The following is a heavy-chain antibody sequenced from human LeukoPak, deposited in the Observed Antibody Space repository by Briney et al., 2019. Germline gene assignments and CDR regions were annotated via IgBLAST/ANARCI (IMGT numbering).Heavy chain of an antibody. CDR1: IGSISSYY. V-gene: IGHV4-59*13. D-gene: IGHD1-26*01. Sequence: SETLSLTCTLSIGSISSYYWRCIPQPPGKGGEGIGYIYYKESTDYNPSLKSRVTISVDTSKNQFSLKLSSVTAADTAVYYCARDQRYSGTYYYYYAMDVWGQGTTVTVSS. CDR3: ARDQRYSGTYYYYYAMDV. CDR2: IYYKEST. J-gene: IGHJ6*02.